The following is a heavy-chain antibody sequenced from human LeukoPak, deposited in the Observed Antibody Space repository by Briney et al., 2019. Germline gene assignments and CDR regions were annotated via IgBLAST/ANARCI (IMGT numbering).Heavy chain of an antibody. D-gene: IGHD7-27*01. CDR1: GYTFTNYT. CDR2: IDTNTGNP. J-gene: IGHJ2*01. Sequence: ASVKVSCKASGYTFTNYTLNWVRQAPGQGLEWMGWIDTNTGNPTYAQGFIGRFVFSLDTSVTTAYLQISSLRAEDTAVYYCARDRNWASQSWYLDLWGRGTLVTVSS. CDR3: ARDRNWASQSWYLDL. V-gene: IGHV7-4-1*02.